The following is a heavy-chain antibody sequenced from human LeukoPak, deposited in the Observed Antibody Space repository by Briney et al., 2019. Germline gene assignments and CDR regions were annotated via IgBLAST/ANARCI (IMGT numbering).Heavy chain of an antibody. J-gene: IGHJ4*02. CDR1: GYTFTGYY. CDR2: INPNSGGT. Sequence: ASVKVSCKASGYTFTGYYMHWVRQAPGQGLEWMGWINPNSGGTNYAQKFQGRVTVTRDTSISTAYMELSRLRSDDTAVYYCARDREVWELYDYWGQGTLVTVSS. D-gene: IGHD1-26*01. V-gene: IGHV1-2*02. CDR3: ARDREVWELYDY.